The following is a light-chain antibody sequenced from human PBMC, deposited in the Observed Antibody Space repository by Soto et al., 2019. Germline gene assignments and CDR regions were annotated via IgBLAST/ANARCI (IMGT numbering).Light chain of an antibody. CDR3: SSYTSSSTGV. Sequence: SALTQPASVSGSPGQSITISCTGTSSDAGGYNYVSWYQQHPGKAPKLMIYDVSNRPSGVSNRFSGSKSGNTASLTISGLQAEDEADYYCSSYTSSSTGVFGTGTKVTVL. J-gene: IGLJ1*01. V-gene: IGLV2-14*01. CDR2: DVS. CDR1: SSDAGGYNY.